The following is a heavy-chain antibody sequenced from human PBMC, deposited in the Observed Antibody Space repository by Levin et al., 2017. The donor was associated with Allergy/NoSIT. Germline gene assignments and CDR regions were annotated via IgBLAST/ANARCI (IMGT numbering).Heavy chain of an antibody. Sequence: SETLSLTCTVSGGSISSGDYYWSWIRQHPGTGLEWIGYIYYSESTYYNPSHRSRVTISVDTSKKQFSLKLSSVTAADAAVYYCARSGRRWLQFSGFDYWGQGTLVTVSS. D-gene: IGHD5-24*01. CDR1: GGSISSGDYY. CDR3: ARSGRRWLQFSGFDY. J-gene: IGHJ4*02. CDR2: IYYSEST. V-gene: IGHV4-31*03.